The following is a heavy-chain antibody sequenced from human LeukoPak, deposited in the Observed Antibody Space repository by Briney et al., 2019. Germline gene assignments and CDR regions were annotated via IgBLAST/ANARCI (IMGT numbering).Heavy chain of an antibody. Sequence: SETLTLTCTVSGGSISSYYWSWIRQPPGKGLEWIGYIYYSGSTNYNPSLKSRVTISVDTSKNQFSLKLSSVTAADTAVYYCARDQRMVATNYYYGMDVWGQGTTVTVSS. CDR1: GGSISSYY. V-gene: IGHV4-59*01. CDR3: ARDQRMVATNYYYGMDV. D-gene: IGHD5-12*01. CDR2: IYYSGST. J-gene: IGHJ6*02.